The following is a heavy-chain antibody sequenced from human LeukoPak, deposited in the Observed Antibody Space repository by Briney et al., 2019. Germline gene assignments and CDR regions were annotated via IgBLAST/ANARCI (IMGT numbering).Heavy chain of an antibody. D-gene: IGHD3-10*01. CDR1: GYAFTSYY. CDR2: MNPNSGNT. V-gene: IGHV1-8*02. J-gene: IGHJ6*02. Sequence: GASVKVSCKASGYAFTSYYMHWVRQAPGQGLEWMGWMNPNSGNTGYAQKFQGRVTMTRNTSISTAYMELSSLRSEDTAVYYCAVTMVRGVSYYYGMDVWGQGTTVTVSS. CDR3: AVTMVRGVSYYYGMDV.